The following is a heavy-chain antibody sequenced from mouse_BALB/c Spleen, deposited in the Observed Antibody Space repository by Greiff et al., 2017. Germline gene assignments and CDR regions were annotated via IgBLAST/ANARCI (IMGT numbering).Heavy chain of an antibody. D-gene: IGHD2-3*01. CDR2: IWAGGST. V-gene: IGHV2-9*02. CDR1: GFSLTSYG. J-gene: IGHJ4*01. Sequence: LVAPSQSLSIPCTASGFSLTSYGVPWVRQRPGKGLEWLGVIWAGGSTNYNSALMSRLSISKDNSKSQVFLKMNSLQTDDTAMYYCARDMMGAMDYWGQGTSVTVSS. CDR3: ARDMMGAMDY.